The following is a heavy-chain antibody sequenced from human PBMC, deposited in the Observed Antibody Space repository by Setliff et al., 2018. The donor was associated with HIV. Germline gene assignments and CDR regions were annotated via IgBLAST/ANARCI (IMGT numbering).Heavy chain of an antibody. Sequence: PGGSLRLSCAASGFTFSNYNMNWVRQAPGKGLEWVSSISSGGNYIYYRDSMKGRFTISRDNAKNSLYLQINSLRAEDTAVYYCARDRGRYQLPYYYYYMDVWGKGTAVTVSS. J-gene: IGHJ6*03. CDR1: GFTFSNYN. V-gene: IGHV3-21*01. CDR3: ARDRGRYQLPYYYYYMDV. CDR2: ISSGGNYI. D-gene: IGHD2-2*01.